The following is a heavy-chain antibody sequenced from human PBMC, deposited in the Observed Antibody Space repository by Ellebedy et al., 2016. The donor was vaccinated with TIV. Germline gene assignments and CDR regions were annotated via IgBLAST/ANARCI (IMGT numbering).Heavy chain of an antibody. J-gene: IGHJ3*02. Sequence: GESLKISCAPSGFTFSSYAMDWVRQAPGKGLGWVAVISNDGSNKWYADSVKGRFTISRDSSKNTLYRQMNSLRAEDTAVYYCARNYGSGSRSWSDAFDIWGQGTMVTVSS. V-gene: IGHV3-30*04. CDR3: ARNYGSGSRSWSDAFDI. CDR1: GFTFSSYA. D-gene: IGHD3-10*01. CDR2: ISNDGSNK.